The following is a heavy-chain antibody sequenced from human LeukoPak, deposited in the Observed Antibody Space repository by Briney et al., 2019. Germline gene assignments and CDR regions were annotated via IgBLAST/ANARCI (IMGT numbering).Heavy chain of an antibody. D-gene: IGHD2-15*01. CDR3: AKKGSLVVAAMVLVGDYYGMDV. V-gene: IGHV3-33*06. Sequence: GRSLRLSCAASGFTFSSYGMHWVRQAPGKGLEWVAVIWYDGSNKYYADSVKGRFTISRDNSKNTLYLQMNSLRAEDTAVYYCAKKGSLVVAAMVLVGDYYGMDVWGQGTTVTVSS. CDR1: GFTFSSYG. J-gene: IGHJ6*02. CDR2: IWYDGSNK.